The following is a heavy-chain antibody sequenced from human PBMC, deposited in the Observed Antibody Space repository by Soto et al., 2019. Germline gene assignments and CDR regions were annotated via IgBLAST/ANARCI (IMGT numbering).Heavy chain of an antibody. CDR3: GRECGEVATIDY. CDR2: IYYSGST. D-gene: IGHD5-12*01. Sequence: QVQLQESGPGLVKPSQTLSPTCTVSGGSISSGGYYWRWIRQHPGKGPEWIGYIYYSGSTYYNPSLNCPVSIRLDTSKSQFGLKLSTVTSRYTAGYYCGRECGEVATIDYWCQGTLFTVSS. V-gene: IGHV4-31*01. J-gene: IGHJ4*02. CDR1: GGSISSGGYY.